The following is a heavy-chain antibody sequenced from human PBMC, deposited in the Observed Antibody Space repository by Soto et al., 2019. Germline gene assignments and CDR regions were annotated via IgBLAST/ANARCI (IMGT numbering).Heavy chain of an antibody. CDR1: GYSFTSYW. CDR2: IDPSDSYT. J-gene: IGHJ6*02. Sequence: RGESLKISCKGSGYSFTSYWISWVRQMPGKGLEWMGRIDPSDSYTNYSPSFQGHVTISADKSISTAYLQWSSLKASDTAMYYCARSPTVTPLNDYYGMEVWGQGTTVTVAS. CDR3: ARSPTVTPLNDYYGMEV. V-gene: IGHV5-10-1*01. D-gene: IGHD4-4*01.